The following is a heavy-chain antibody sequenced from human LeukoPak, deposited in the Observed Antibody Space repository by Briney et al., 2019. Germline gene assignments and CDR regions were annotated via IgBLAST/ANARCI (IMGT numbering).Heavy chain of an antibody. J-gene: IGHJ6*03. V-gene: IGHV3-30*02. D-gene: IGHD4-11*01. Sequence: GGSLRLSCAASGFTFSSYGMHWVRQAPGKGLEWVAVIWYGGSNKYYADSVKGRFTISRDNSKNTLYLQMNSLRAEDTAVYYCAKDQSMTTVTTMDVWGKGTTVTVSS. CDR3: AKDQSMTTVTTMDV. CDR1: GFTFSSYG. CDR2: IWYGGSNK.